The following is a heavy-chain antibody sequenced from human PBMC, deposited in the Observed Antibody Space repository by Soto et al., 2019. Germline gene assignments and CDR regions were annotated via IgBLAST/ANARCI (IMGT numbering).Heavy chain of an antibody. CDR2: ISYDGSNK. CDR3: ARMGRLHGMDV. J-gene: IGHJ6*02. Sequence: QVQLVESGGGVVQPGRSLRLSCAASGFTFSSYAMHWVRQAPGKGLEWVAVISYDGSNKYYADSVKGRFTISRDNSKNTLYLQMNSLRAEDTAVYYRARMGRLHGMDVWGQGTTVTVSS. CDR1: GFTFSSYA. D-gene: IGHD2-15*01. V-gene: IGHV3-30-3*01.